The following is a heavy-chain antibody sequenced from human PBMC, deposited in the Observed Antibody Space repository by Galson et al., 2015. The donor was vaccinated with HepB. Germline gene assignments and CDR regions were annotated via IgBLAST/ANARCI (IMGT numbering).Heavy chain of an antibody. CDR1: GFTFSNYA. CDR2: ISYDGTNK. D-gene: IGHD3-3*01. CDR3: ARGGVPYDFWSGYYVA. Sequence: SLRLSCAASGFTFSNYAMHWVRQAPGKGLEWVAVISYDGTNKYYADSVKGRFTISRDISKNTVYLQMNSLKSEDTAVYYCARGGVPYDFWSGYYVAWGQGALVTVSS. J-gene: IGHJ5*02. V-gene: IGHV3-30-3*01.